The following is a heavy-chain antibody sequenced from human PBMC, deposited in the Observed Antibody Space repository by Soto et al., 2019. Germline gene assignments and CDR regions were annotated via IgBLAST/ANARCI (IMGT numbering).Heavy chain of an antibody. J-gene: IGHJ5*01. D-gene: IGHD6-6*01. CDR3: ARGGAARHLDS. CDR1: GYTFTNFA. V-gene: IGHV1-18*01. Sequence: ASVKVSFKTCGYTFTNFALSWLRQAPGQGLEWIGFVSANNGFTHFAQKFQGRVSVKTDTSTNTVYLDLRSLSSDDTAVYYCARGGAARHLDSWGQGTPVTVS. CDR2: VSANNGFT.